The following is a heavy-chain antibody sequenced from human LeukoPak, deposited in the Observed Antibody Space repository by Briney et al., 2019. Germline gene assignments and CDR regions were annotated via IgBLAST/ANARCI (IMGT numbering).Heavy chain of an antibody. Sequence: PSETLSLTCTVSGGSISSYYWSWIRQPAGKGLEWIGPIYTSGSTNYNPSLKSRVTMSVDTSKNQFSLKLSSVTAADTAVYYCARDSLQLVVPSYFDYWGQGTLVTVSS. D-gene: IGHD6-6*01. J-gene: IGHJ4*02. CDR1: GGSISSYY. CDR2: IYTSGST. V-gene: IGHV4-4*07. CDR3: ARDSLQLVVPSYFDY.